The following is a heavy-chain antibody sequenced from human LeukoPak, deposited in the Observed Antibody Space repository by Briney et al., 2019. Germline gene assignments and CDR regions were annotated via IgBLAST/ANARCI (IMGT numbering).Heavy chain of an antibody. Sequence: SGGSLRLSCAASGFTFSSYTMNWVRQAPEKGLEWVSSISSRSRTIYYADSVKGRFTISRDNAKNSLNLQMNSLRAEDTAVYYCARDLYDFWSGPIPGYFDYWGQGTLVTVSS. CDR3: ARDLYDFWSGPIPGYFDY. J-gene: IGHJ4*02. V-gene: IGHV3-48*01. CDR1: GFTFSSYT. CDR2: ISSRSRTI. D-gene: IGHD3-3*01.